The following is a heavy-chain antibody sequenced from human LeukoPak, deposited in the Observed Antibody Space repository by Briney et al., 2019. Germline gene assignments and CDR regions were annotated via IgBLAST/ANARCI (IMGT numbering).Heavy chain of an antibody. V-gene: IGHV3-23*01. CDR1: GFTFSSYA. J-gene: IGHJ3*02. CDR2: ISGNGGST. CDR3: AKLRRSSIVGATPDAFDI. D-gene: IGHD1-26*01. Sequence: GGSLRLSCAASGFTFSSYAMSWVRQAPGKGLEWVSAISGNGGSTYYADSVKGRFTISRDNSKNTLYLQMNSLRAEDTAVYYCAKLRRSSIVGATPDAFDIWGQGTMVTVSS.